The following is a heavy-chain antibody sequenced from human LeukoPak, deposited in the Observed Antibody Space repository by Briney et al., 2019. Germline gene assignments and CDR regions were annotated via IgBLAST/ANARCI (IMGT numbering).Heavy chain of an antibody. CDR3: ATADVAVAGTPDY. CDR2: FDPEDGET. J-gene: IGHJ4*02. D-gene: IGHD6-19*01. V-gene: IGHV1-24*01. CDR1: GYTPTELS. Sequence: ASVKVSCKVSGYTPTELSMHWVRQAPGKGLEWMGRFDPEDGETIYAQKFQGRVTMTEDTSTNTAYMELSSLRSEDTAVYYCATADVAVAGTPDYWGQGTLVTVSS.